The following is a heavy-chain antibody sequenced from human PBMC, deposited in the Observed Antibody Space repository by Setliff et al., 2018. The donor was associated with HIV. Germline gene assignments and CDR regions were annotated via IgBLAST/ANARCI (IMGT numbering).Heavy chain of an antibody. CDR1: GYTFSGYY. J-gene: IGHJ4*02. Sequence: ASVKVSCKPSGYTFSGYYLHWVRRAPGRGLEWMGWINPNSGSTNYARNFQGRVTMTRDTSISTAYMDLTSLTSDGAAVYNCALASIVSTARWSHWGRGTLVTVSS. V-gene: IGHV1-2*02. CDR2: INPNSGST. D-gene: IGHD1-26*01. CDR3: ALASIVSTARWSH.